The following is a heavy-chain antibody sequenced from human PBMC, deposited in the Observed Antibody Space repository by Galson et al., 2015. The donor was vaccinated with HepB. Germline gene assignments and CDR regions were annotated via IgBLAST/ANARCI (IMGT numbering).Heavy chain of an antibody. CDR2: INTNTGNP. D-gene: IGHD3-22*01. CDR1: GYTFTDYY. CDR3: ARDVRPYYYDSTVGDWFDP. Sequence: SVKVSCKASGYTFTDYYMNWVRQAPGQGLEWMGWINTNTGNPTYAQGFTGRFVFSLDTSVTTAYLEINSPKTEDTAMYYCARDVRPYYYDSTVGDWFDPWGQGTLVTVSS. V-gene: IGHV7-4-1*02. J-gene: IGHJ5*02.